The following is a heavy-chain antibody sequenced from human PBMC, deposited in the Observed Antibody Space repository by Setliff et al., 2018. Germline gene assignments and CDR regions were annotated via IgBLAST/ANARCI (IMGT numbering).Heavy chain of an antibody. Sequence: PSETLSLTCNVSGDSMNDNHWTWIRQPPGKGLEWIGYIYTSGGTNYNPSLKSRVTISVDTSKNQFSLRLKSVTAADTAVYYCARHPSSGSYYGGSIFYFDDWGPGILVTVSS. CDR1: GDSMNDNH. V-gene: IGHV4-4*09. J-gene: IGHJ4*02. CDR3: ARHPSSGSYYGGSIFYFDD. D-gene: IGHD1-26*01. CDR2: IYTSGGT.